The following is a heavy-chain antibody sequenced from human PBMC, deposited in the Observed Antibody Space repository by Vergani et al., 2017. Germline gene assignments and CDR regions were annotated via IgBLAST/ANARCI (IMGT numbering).Heavy chain of an antibody. CDR2: ISGSGGST. CDR1: GFTFSSYA. J-gene: IGHJ3*02. D-gene: IGHD3-10*01. Sequence: EVQLLESGGGLVQPGGSLRLSCAASGFTFSSYAMSWVRQAPGKGLEWVSAISGSGGSTYYADSVKGRFTISRDNSKNTLYLQMNSLGAEDTAVYYCAKTESGLGAFDIWGQGTMVTVSS. CDR3: AKTESGLGAFDI. V-gene: IGHV3-23*01.